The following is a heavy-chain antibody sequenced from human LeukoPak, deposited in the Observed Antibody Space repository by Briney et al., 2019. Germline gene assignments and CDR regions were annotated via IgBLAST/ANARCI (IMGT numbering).Heavy chain of an antibody. J-gene: IGHJ4*02. Sequence: GGSLRLSCAASGFTFSSYGMHWVRQAPGKGLEWVAFIRYDGSNKYYADSVKGRFTISRDNSKNTLYLQMNSLRAEDTAVYYCAAWDYYDSSGYYGENFDYWGQGTLVTVSS. CDR3: AAWDYYDSSGYYGENFDY. CDR2: IRYDGSNK. CDR1: GFTFSSYG. D-gene: IGHD3-22*01. V-gene: IGHV3-30*02.